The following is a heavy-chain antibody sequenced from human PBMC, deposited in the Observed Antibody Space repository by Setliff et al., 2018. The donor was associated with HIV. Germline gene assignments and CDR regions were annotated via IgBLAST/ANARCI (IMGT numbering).Heavy chain of an antibody. CDR1: GGSISGSRDSY. CDR3: ARRGVVTAFV. V-gene: IGHV4-39*01. D-gene: IGHD2-21*02. Sequence: SSETLSLTCSVSGGSISGSRDSYWDWIRQPPGKGLEWIGSIYFSGRTHYNPSLQSRLTISVDTSNNRFSVNLSSVTATDTAVYFCARRGVVTAFVWGQGLLVTVSS. J-gene: IGHJ4*02. CDR2: IYFSGRT.